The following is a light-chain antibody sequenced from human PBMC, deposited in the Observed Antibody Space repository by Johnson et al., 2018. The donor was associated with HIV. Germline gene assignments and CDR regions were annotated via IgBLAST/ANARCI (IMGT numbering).Light chain of an antibody. Sequence: QPVLTQPPSVSAAPGQKVTISCSGSSSNIGNNYVSWYQQLPGTAPKLLIYDNNKRPSGIPDRFSGSKSGTSATLGITGLQTGDEADHYYGTLDSSLSAFSVFYTGTKVTVL. CDR3: GTLDSSLSAFSV. J-gene: IGLJ1*01. V-gene: IGLV1-51*01. CDR2: DNN. CDR1: SSNIGNNY.